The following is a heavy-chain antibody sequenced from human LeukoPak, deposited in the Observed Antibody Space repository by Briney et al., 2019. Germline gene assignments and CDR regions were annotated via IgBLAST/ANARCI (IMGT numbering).Heavy chain of an antibody. V-gene: IGHV3-74*01. J-gene: IGHJ4*02. CDR1: GFTLSGYW. CDR2: INSDETST. Sequence: GGSLTLSCVASGFTLSGYWMHWVRQVPGKGLVWVSRINSDETSTSYADSVKGRFTISRDNAKNTLYLQMNSLKTEDTAMYYCTTDDPINKSWGQGTLVTVSS. CDR3: TTDDPINKS.